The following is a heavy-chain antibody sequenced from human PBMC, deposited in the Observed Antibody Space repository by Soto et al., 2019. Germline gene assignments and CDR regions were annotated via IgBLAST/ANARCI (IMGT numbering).Heavy chain of an antibody. Sequence: SETLSLTCAVYGGSFSGYYWSWIRQPPGKGLEWIGEINHSGSTNYNPSLKSRVTISVDTSKNQFSLKLSSVTAADTAVYYCARGRSGYESYFDLWGRGTLVTVSS. CDR1: GGSFSGYY. CDR2: INHSGST. J-gene: IGHJ2*01. CDR3: ARGRSGYESYFDL. V-gene: IGHV4-34*01. D-gene: IGHD5-12*01.